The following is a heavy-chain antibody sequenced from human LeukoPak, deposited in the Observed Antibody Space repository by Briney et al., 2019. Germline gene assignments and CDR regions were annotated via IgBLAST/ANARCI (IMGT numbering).Heavy chain of an antibody. D-gene: IGHD2-21*01. V-gene: IGHV3-7*03. CDR1: GFTFSNYW. CDR3: ARRIPGHDAFDI. CDR2: IKQDGSEE. J-gene: IGHJ3*02. Sequence: GGSLRLSCAASGFTFSNYWMSWVRQAPGKGLEWVASIKQDGSEEYYVDSAKGRYTISRDNAKNSLYLQMNSLRAEDTAVYYCARRIPGHDAFDIWGQGTMVTVSS.